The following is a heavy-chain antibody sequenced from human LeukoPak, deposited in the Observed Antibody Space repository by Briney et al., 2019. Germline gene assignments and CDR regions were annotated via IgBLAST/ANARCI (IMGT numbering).Heavy chain of an antibody. CDR1: GGTFSSYA. V-gene: IGHV1-69*05. CDR2: VIPIFGTA. J-gene: IGHJ4*02. D-gene: IGHD5-18*01. Sequence: SVKVSCKASGGTFSSYAISWVRQAPGQGLEWMGGVIPIFGTANYAQKFQGRVTMTTDESTRPAYMELSSLRADDTAVDYCESETATGRFDYGGRGNRAPVSS. CDR3: ESETATGRFDY.